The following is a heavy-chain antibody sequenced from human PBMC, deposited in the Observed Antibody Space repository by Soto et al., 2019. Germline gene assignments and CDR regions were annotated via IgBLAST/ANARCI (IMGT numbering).Heavy chain of an antibody. D-gene: IGHD4-17*01. CDR2: FDPEDGET. V-gene: IGHV1-24*01. J-gene: IGHJ4*02. Sequence: GASVKVSCKVSGYTLTELSMHWVRQAPGKGLEWMGGFDPEDGETIYAQKFQGRVTMTEDTSTDTAYIELSSLRSEDTAVYYCATVGYGDSPYFDYWGQGTLVTVSS. CDR3: ATVGYGDSPYFDY. CDR1: GYTLTELS.